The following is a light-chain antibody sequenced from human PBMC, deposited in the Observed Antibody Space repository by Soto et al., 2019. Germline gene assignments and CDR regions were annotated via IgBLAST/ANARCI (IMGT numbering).Light chain of an antibody. J-gene: IGLJ2*01. CDR2: EVT. V-gene: IGLV2-8*01. CDR1: SNDVGGYNY. CDR3: TSKAGRNNVI. Sequence: QSVLTQPPSASGSPGQSVTISCTGTSNDVGGYNYVSWYQQHPGKAPKLMIYEVTHRPSGVPDRFFGSKSGNTASLTVSGLQADDEAEYYCTSKAGRNNVIFGGGTKLTVL.